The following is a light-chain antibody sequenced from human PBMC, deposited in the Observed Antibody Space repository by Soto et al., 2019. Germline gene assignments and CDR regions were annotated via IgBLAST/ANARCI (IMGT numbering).Light chain of an antibody. CDR3: AAWDDSLSGVV. V-gene: IGLV1-47*01. J-gene: IGLJ2*01. CDR2: RNN. CDR1: SSNIGSNY. Sequence: VLTQPPSASGTPGQRVTISCSGSSSNIGSNYVYWYQQLPGTAPKLLIYRNNQRPSGVPDRFSGSKSGTSASLAISGLRSEDEADYYCAAWDDSLSGVVFGGGTKLTVL.